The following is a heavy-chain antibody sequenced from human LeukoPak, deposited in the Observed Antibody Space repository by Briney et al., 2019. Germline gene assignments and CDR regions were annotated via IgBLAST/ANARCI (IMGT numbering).Heavy chain of an antibody. CDR2: ISSSSSYI. D-gene: IGHD1-26*01. CDR3: ARVGDDYYFDY. CDR1: GFTFSSYS. Sequence: KAGGPLRLSCAASGFTFSSYSMNWVRQAPGKGLEWVSSISSSSSYIYYADSVKGRFTIFRDNAKNSLFLQMNSLRAEDTAVYYCARVGDDYYFDYWGQGTLVTVSS. J-gene: IGHJ4*02. V-gene: IGHV3-21*04.